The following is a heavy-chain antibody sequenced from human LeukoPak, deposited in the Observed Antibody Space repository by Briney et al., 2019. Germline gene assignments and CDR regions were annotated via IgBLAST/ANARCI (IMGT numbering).Heavy chain of an antibody. CDR3: ARDARHRYCSSTICYRGWLDP. CDR1: RGTFSTYA. J-gene: IGHJ5*02. Sequence: ASVKVSCKASRGTFSTYAISWVRQAPGQGLEWMGGLIPIFGTANYAQKFQGRVTITADESTSTAYMELSSLRSEDTAVYYCARDARHRYCSSTICYRGWLDPWGQGTLVTVSS. CDR2: LIPIFGTA. D-gene: IGHD2-2*01. V-gene: IGHV1-69*13.